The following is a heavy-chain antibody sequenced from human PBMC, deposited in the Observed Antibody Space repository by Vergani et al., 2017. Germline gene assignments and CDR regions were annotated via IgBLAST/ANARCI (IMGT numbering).Heavy chain of an antibody. CDR1: GGTFSSYA. J-gene: IGHJ6*02. Sequence: QVQLVQSGAEVKKPGSSVKVSCKASGGTFSSYAISWVRQAPGQGLEWMGRIIPILGIANYAQKFQGRVTITADKSTSTAYMELSSLRAEDTAVYYCAVELHYYGSGIETTRYYYYGMDVWGQGTTVTVSS. V-gene: IGHV1-69*04. D-gene: IGHD3-10*01. CDR2: IIPILGIA. CDR3: AVELHYYGSGIETTRYYYYGMDV.